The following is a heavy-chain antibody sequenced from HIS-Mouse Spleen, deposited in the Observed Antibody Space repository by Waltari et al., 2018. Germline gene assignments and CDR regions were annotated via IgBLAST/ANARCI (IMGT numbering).Heavy chain of an antibody. CDR3: ARGHDYSNYFDY. V-gene: IGHV1-8*02. D-gene: IGHD4-4*01. J-gene: IGHJ4*02. Sequence: QVQLVQSGAEVKKPGASVKVSCKASGYTFTSYGISWVRQAPGQGLEWMGWMNPNSGNTGYAQKFQGRVTMTRNTSISTAYMELSSLRSEDTAVYYCARGHDYSNYFDYWGQGTLVTVSS. CDR2: MNPNSGNT. CDR1: GYTFTSYG.